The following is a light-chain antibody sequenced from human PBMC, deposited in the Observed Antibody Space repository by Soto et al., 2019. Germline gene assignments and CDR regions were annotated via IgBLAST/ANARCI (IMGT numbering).Light chain of an antibody. J-gene: IGLJ1*01. CDR1: SSDIRAYDY. CDR3: FSFRTTSIHV. CDR2: EVN. Sequence: QSGLTQPASPSGSPGQSITISCTATSSDIRAYDYVSWFQQHPGKAPKRMISEVNNRPLGVSNRFAGSKSANTAYLRISGLHVGEDAEYFCFSFRTTSIHVFGTGTKVTVL. V-gene: IGLV2-14*01.